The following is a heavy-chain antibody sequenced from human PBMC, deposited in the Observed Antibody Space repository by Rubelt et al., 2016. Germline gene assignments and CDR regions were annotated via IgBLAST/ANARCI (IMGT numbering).Heavy chain of an antibody. D-gene: IGHD2-2*01. CDR3: ARHDSRRGPQLLNWFEP. V-gene: IGHV4-34*01. J-gene: IGHJ5*02. Sequence: QVQLQQWGAGLLKPSGTLSLTCAVYGGSFSGYYWSWIRQPPGKGLEWIGEINHSGSTNYNPSLKLRVHISVDTSKDQFSLKLSSLPAADTAVYYCARHDSRRGPQLLNWFEPWGQGTLVTVSS. CDR2: INHSGST. CDR1: GGSFSGYY.